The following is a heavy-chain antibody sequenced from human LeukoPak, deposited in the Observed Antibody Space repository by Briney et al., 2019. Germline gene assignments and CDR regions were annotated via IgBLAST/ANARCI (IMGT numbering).Heavy chain of an antibody. V-gene: IGHV3-21*01. CDR3: ARDGLEYYDSSGYLRAFDI. CDR2: ISSSSSYI. CDR1: GFTFSSYS. Sequence: GGSLILSCAASGFTFSSYSMNWVRQAPGKGLEWVSSISSSSSYIYYADSVKGRFTISRDNAKNSLYLQMNSLRAEDTAVYYCARDGLEYYDSSGYLRAFDIWGQGTMVTVSS. D-gene: IGHD3-22*01. J-gene: IGHJ3*02.